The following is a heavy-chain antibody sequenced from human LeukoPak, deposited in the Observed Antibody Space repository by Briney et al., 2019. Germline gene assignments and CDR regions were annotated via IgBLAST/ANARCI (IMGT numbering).Heavy chain of an antibody. Sequence: GGSLRLSCAASGFALSSHWMTWVRQVPGRGPEWVANVNRDGSETYYLDSVKGRFTISKDNAMNSLYLQMNSLRAEDTALYHCARNNGMDVWGQGTTVIVSS. CDR2: VNRDGSET. J-gene: IGHJ6*02. CDR1: GFALSSHW. V-gene: IGHV3-7*03. CDR3: ARNNGMDV.